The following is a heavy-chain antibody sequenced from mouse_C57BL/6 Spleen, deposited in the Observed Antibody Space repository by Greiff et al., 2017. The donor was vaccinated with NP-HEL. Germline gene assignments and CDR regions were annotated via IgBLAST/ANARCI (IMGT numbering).Heavy chain of an antibody. J-gene: IGHJ4*01. CDR1: GYSITSGYY. CDR3: ARGYYGSSLMDS. V-gene: IGHV3-6*01. Sequence: EVQLQQSGPGLVKPSQSLSLTCSVTGYSITSGYYWNWIRQFPGNKLEWMGYISYDGSNNYNPSLKNRISITRDTSKNQFFLKLNSVTTEDTATYYGARGYYGSSLMDSWGQGTSVTVSS. D-gene: IGHD1-1*01. CDR2: ISYDGSN.